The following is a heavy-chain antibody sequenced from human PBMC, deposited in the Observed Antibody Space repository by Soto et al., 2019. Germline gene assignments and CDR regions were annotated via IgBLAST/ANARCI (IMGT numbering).Heavy chain of an antibody. CDR3: ARDIDMDIVVEVAATAPGY. D-gene: IGHD2-15*01. V-gene: IGHV1-2*02. J-gene: IGHJ4*02. CDR2: INPNSGGT. Sequence: ASVKVSCKASGYTFTGYYMHWVRQAPGQGLEWMGWINPNSGGTNYAQKLQGRVTMTRDPSISTAYMELSRMRSDDTAVYYCARDIDMDIVVEVAATAPGYWGQGTLLTVSA. CDR1: GYTFTGYY.